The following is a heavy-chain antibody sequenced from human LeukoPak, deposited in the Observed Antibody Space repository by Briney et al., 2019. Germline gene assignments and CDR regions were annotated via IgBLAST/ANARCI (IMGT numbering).Heavy chain of an antibody. Sequence: GGSLRLSCAASGFTFSSYAMHWVRQAPGKGLEWVAVISYDGSHKYYADSVKGRFTISRDNSKNTLYLQMNSLRAEDTAVYYCARPLGYCSGGSCYSASNDAFDIWGQGTMVTVSS. CDR2: ISYDGSHK. J-gene: IGHJ3*02. D-gene: IGHD2-15*01. CDR1: GFTFSSYA. V-gene: IGHV3-30*04. CDR3: ARPLGYCSGGSCYSASNDAFDI.